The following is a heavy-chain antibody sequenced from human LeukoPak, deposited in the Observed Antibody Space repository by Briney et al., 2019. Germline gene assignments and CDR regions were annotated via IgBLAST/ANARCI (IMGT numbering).Heavy chain of an antibody. V-gene: IGHV3-30-3*01. Sequence: GGSLRLSCAASGFTFSSYSMHWVRQAPGKGLEWVAVLSYDGSNEYYTDSVKGRFTISRDNSKNTLLLQMNSLSIEDTAEYYCARDAPSPGAAHSSSYYFDYWGQGTLVTVSS. CDR3: ARDAPSPGAAHSSSYYFDY. J-gene: IGHJ4*02. CDR2: LSYDGSNE. D-gene: IGHD6-13*01. CDR1: GFTFSSYS.